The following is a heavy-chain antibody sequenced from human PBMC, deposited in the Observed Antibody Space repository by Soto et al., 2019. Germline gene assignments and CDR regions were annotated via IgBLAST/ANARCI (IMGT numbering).Heavy chain of an antibody. Sequence: PSETLSLTCTVSGGSISSYYWSWIRQPAGKGLEWIGRIYTSGSTNYNPSLKSRVTMSVDTSKNQFSLKLSSVTAADTAVYYCARVPLIAAATVWLDPWGQGTLVTVSS. V-gene: IGHV4-4*07. CDR3: ARVPLIAAATVWLDP. D-gene: IGHD6-13*01. CDR1: GGSISSYY. J-gene: IGHJ5*02. CDR2: IYTSGST.